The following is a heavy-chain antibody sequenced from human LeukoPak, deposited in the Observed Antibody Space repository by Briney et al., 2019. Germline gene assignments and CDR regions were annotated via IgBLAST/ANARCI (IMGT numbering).Heavy chain of an antibody. D-gene: IGHD7-27*01. CDR1: GGSISSYY. CDR3: ARRPHNWGFDY. V-gene: IGHV4-59*08. CDR2: IYYSGST. Sequence: PSETLSLTCTVSGGSISSYYWSWIRQHPGKGLEWIGYIYYSGSTNYNPSLKGRVTISADMSKNHFSLRLTSVTAADTAVYYCARRPHNWGFDYWGQGALVTVSS. J-gene: IGHJ4*02.